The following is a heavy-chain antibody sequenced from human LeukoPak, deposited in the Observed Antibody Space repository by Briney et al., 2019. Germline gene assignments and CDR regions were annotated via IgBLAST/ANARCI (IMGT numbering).Heavy chain of an antibody. D-gene: IGHD3-9*01. V-gene: IGHV3-23*01. CDR2: ISGSGGST. CDR1: GFTFSSCA. J-gene: IGHJ5*02. CDR3: AKDSGYYDILTGYPGGDWFDP. Sequence: PGGSLSLSCAASGFTFSSCAMSWVRQAPGKGLEWVSAISGSGGSTYYADSVKGRFTISRDNSKNTLYLQMNSLRAEDTAVYYCAKDSGYYDILTGYPGGDWFDPWGQGTLVTVSS.